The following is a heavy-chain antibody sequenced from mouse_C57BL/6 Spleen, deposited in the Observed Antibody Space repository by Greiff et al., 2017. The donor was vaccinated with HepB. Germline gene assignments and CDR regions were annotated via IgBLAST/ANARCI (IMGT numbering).Heavy chain of an antibody. D-gene: IGHD2-4*01. CDR3: AREDDYDEDYYAMDY. Sequence: QVQLQQPGAELVRPGSSVKLSCKASGYTFTSYWMHWVKQRPIQGLEWIGNIDPSDSETNYNQKFKDKATLTVDKSSSTAYMQLSSLTSEDSAVYYCAREDDYDEDYYAMDYWGQGTSVTVSS. CDR1: GYTFTSYW. J-gene: IGHJ4*01. V-gene: IGHV1-52*01. CDR2: IDPSDSET.